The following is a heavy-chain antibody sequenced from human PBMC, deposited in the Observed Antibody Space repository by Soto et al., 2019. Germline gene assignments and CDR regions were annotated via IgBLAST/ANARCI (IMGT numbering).Heavy chain of an antibody. CDR2: IIPIFGTA. V-gene: IGHV1-69*06. CDR3: ARSITMIGVVPGVPYYYGMDV. J-gene: IGHJ6*02. D-gene: IGHD3-22*01. CDR1: GATFSSYA. Sequence: ASVKVSCKASGATFSSYAISWVRQAPGQGPEWMGGIIPIFGTANYAQKFQGRVTITADKSTSTAYMELSSLRSEDTAVYYCARSITMIGVVPGVPYYYGMDVWGQGTTVTVSS.